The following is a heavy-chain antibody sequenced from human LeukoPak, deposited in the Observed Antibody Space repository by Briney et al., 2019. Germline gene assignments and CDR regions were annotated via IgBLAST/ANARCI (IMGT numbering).Heavy chain of an antibody. D-gene: IGHD2-21*01. V-gene: IGHV3-21*01. J-gene: IGHJ4*02. CDR3: ARSASILESYFDY. Sequence: GGSLRLSCAASGFTFSSYSMNWVRQAPGKGLEWVSSISSSSSYIYYADSVKGRFTISRDNAKNSLYLQMNSLRAEDTAVYYCARSASILESYFDYWGQGTLVTVSS. CDR2: ISSSSSYI. CDR1: GFTFSSYS.